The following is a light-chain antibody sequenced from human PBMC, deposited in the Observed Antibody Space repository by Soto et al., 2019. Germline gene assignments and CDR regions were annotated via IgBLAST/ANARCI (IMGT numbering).Light chain of an antibody. V-gene: IGKV1-5*03. Sequence: DIQINQSPSPLSASVGDRVTITCRASQSISSWLAWYQQKPGKAPKLLIYKASSLESGVQSRFSGSGSGTEFTLTISSLQPDEFATYYCQHYNSYSEAVGQGAQVDIK. J-gene: IGKJ1*01. CDR3: QHYNSYSEA. CDR1: QSISSW. CDR2: KAS.